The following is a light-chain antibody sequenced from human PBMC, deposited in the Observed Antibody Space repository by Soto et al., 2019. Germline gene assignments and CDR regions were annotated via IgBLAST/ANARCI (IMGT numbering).Light chain of an antibody. CDR2: GAS. CDR3: QQYGSSRLT. Sequence: EIVLTQSPGTLSLSPGERATLSCRASQSVSSSYLAWYQQKPGQAPRLLIYGASSRATGIPDRFSGSGSGTDFTLTISRLEPEDFAVXXXQQYGSSRLTFGGGTKVEIK. CDR1: QSVSSSY. J-gene: IGKJ4*01. V-gene: IGKV3-20*01.